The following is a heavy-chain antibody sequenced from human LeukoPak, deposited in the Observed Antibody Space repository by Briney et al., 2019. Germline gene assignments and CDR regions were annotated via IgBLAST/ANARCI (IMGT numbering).Heavy chain of an antibody. V-gene: IGHV3-30-3*01. Sequence: GGSLRLSCAASGFTFSSYAMHWVRQAPGKGLGWVAVISYDGSNKYYADSVKGRFTISRDNSKNTLYLQMNSLRAEDTAVYYCARDRSDYGDYYFDYWGQGTLVTVSS. J-gene: IGHJ4*02. CDR2: ISYDGSNK. CDR3: ARDRSDYGDYYFDY. CDR1: GFTFSSYA. D-gene: IGHD4/OR15-4a*01.